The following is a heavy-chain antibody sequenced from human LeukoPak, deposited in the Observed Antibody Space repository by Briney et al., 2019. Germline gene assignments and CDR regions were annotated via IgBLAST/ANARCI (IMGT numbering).Heavy chain of an antibody. CDR3: ARDHCSSSSCFPSGTNYFDS. D-gene: IGHD2-2*01. Sequence: GGSLRLSCAASGFTFSSYVMSWVRQAPGKGLEWVSSISSSRSYIYNADSVKGRFTISRDNAKNSLYLQMNSLRAEDTAVYYCARDHCSSSSCFPSGTNYFDSWGQGTPVTVSS. CDR1: GFTFSSYV. CDR2: ISSSRSYI. V-gene: IGHV3-21*01. J-gene: IGHJ4*02.